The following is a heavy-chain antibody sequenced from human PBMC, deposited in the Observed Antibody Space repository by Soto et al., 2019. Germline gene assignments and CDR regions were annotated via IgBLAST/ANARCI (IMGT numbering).Heavy chain of an antibody. CDR1: GYTFTNYG. V-gene: IGHV1-18*01. J-gene: IGHJ5*02. CDR2: INVYNGNT. CDR3: ARGVGSGSYYNQYNWFDP. D-gene: IGHD3-10*01. Sequence: QVQLVQSGGEVKKPGASVKVSCKASGYTFTNYGINWVRQAPGQGLEWMGWINVYNGNTKYAQKVQGRVTMTTDTSTSTAYMELRSLRSDDTAVYYCARGVGSGSYYNQYNWFDPWGQGTLVTVSS.